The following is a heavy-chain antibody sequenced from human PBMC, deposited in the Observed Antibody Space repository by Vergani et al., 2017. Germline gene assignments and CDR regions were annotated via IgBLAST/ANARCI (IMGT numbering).Heavy chain of an antibody. V-gene: IGHV4-59*11. Sequence: QVQLQESGPGLVKPSETLSLTCTVSGGSLSSHYWSWIRQPPGKGLEWIGYIYYSGSTNYNPSLKSRVTISVDTSKNQFSLKLSSVTAADTAVYYCARFVTMVRGVLRRKYYFDYWGQGTLVTVSS. CDR2: IYYSGST. D-gene: IGHD3-10*01. J-gene: IGHJ4*02. CDR1: GGSLSSHY. CDR3: ARFVTMVRGVLRRKYYFDY.